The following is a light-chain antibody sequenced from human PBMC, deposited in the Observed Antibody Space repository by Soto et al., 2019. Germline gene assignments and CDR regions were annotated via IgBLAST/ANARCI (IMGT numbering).Light chain of an antibody. V-gene: IGKV1-8*01. Sequence: ALRLTQAPSSLSASTGDRVTITCRASQGISSSLDWYQQKPGKAPKLLIYAASTLQSGVPSRFIGSGSGTDFSLTISCLLSEDFATYFYQQYYSYPPAFGGGTKVDIK. CDR3: QQYYSYPPA. CDR1: QGISSS. CDR2: AAS. J-gene: IGKJ4*01.